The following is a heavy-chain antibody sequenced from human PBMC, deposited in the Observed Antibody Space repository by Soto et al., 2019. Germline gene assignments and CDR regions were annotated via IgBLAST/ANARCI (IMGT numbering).Heavy chain of an antibody. Sequence: QVQLVESGGGVVQPGRSLRLSCAASGFTFSSYGMHWVRQAPGKGLEWVAVIWYDGSNKYYADSVKGRFTISRDNSKNTLYLQLNSLRAEVTAVYYCARGRDYGTGRCGIDVWGQGTTVTVSS. CDR2: IWYDGSNK. CDR1: GFTFSSYG. V-gene: IGHV3-33*01. D-gene: IGHD3-10*01. J-gene: IGHJ6*02. CDR3: ARGRDYGTGRCGIDV.